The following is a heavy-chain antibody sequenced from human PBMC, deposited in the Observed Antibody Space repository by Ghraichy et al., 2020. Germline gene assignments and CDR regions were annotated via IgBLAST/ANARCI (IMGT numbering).Heavy chain of an antibody. D-gene: IGHD3-3*01. Sequence: GGSLRLSCAASGFTFSSYAMHWVRQAPGKGLEWVAVISYDGSNKYYADSVKGRFTISRDNSKNTLYLQMNSLRAEDTAVYYCARVGEIYDFWSGAFDIWGQGTMVTVSS. CDR1: GFTFSSYA. J-gene: IGHJ3*02. CDR3: ARVGEIYDFWSGAFDI. V-gene: IGHV3-30-3*01. CDR2: ISYDGSNK.